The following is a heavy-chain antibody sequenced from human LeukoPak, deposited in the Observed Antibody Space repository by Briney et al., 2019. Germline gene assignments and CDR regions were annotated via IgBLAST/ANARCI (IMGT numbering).Heavy chain of an antibody. CDR1: GFTFSSYG. CDR3: ARSNCNSCYLGVWYYFDY. V-gene: IGHV3-33*01. CDR2: IWYDGSNK. Sequence: QTGGSLRLSCAASGFTFSSYGMHWVRQAPGKGLEWVAVIWYDGSNKYYADSVKGRFTISRDNSKNTLYLQMNSLRAEDTAVYYCARSNCNSCYLGVWYYFDYWGQGTLVTVSS. D-gene: IGHD1/OR15-1a*01. J-gene: IGHJ4*02.